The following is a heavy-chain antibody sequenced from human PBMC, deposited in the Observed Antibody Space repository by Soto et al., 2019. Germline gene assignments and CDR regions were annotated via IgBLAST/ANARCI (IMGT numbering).Heavy chain of an antibody. V-gene: IGHV4-4*07. J-gene: IGHJ5*02. CDR1: GASICGFY. CDR2: IYATGTT. D-gene: IGHD1-1*01. CDR3: VRDGTKTLRDWFDP. Sequence: SETLSLSCTVSGASICGFYWSWIRKSAGKGLEWIGRIYATGTTDYNPSLKSRVMMSVDTSKKQFSLKLRSVTAADTAVYYCVRDGTKTLRDWFDPWGQGISVTVSS.